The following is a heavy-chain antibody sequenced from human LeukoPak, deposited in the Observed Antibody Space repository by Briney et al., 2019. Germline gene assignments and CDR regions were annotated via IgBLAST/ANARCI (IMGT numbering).Heavy chain of an antibody. CDR3: AKGGDSGSYLTSDYFDY. D-gene: IGHD1-26*01. Sequence: PGGSLRLSCAASGFTFSSYAMSWVRQAPGKGLEWVSAISGSGGSTYYADSVKGRFTISRDNSKNTLYLQMNSLRAEDMALYYCAKGGDSGSYLTSDYFDYWGQGTLVTVSS. CDR1: GFTFSSYA. V-gene: IGHV3-23*01. CDR2: ISGSGGST. J-gene: IGHJ4*02.